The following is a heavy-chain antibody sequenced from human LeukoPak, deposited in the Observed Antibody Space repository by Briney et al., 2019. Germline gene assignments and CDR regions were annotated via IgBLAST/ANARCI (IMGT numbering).Heavy chain of an antibody. Sequence: PGGSLRLSCAASGFTFSSYAMHWVRQAPGKGLEWVAVISYDGSNKYYADSVKGRFTISRDNSKNTLYLQMNSLRAEDTAVYYCARVPSSWAPYGMDVWGQGTTVTVSS. CDR1: GFTFSSYA. V-gene: IGHV3-30-3*01. CDR3: ARVPSSWAPYGMDV. J-gene: IGHJ6*02. D-gene: IGHD6-13*01. CDR2: ISYDGSNK.